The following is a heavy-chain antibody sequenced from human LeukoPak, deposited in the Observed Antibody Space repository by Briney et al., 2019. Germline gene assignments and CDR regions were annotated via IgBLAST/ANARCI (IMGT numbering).Heavy chain of an antibody. Sequence: GGSLRLSCAASGFTVSSNYMSWVRQAPGKGLEWVSVIYSGGSTYYADSVKGRFTISRDNSKNTLYLQMNSLRAEDTAVYYCAKGEAVAGIDAFDIWGQGTMVTVSS. V-gene: IGHV3-66*02. CDR1: GFTVSSNY. D-gene: IGHD6-19*01. J-gene: IGHJ3*02. CDR3: AKGEAVAGIDAFDI. CDR2: IYSGGST.